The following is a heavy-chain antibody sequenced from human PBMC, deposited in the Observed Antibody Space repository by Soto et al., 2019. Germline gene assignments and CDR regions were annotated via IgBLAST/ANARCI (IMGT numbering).Heavy chain of an antibody. J-gene: IGHJ3*01. CDR1: GYTFRNYG. Sequence: QVQLVQSGAELKKPGASVKVSCKASGYTFRNYGINWVRHAPGQGLEWMGWISAYNGNTKYAQRFKGRVTMATSTAASTAYMELRSLKSEDTAVYDGAIDGRKFVTNSDNLDVWGQGTTVTVSA. V-gene: IGHV1-18*01. D-gene: IGHD2-8*01. CDR3: AIDGRKFVTNSDNLDV. CDR2: ISAYNGNT.